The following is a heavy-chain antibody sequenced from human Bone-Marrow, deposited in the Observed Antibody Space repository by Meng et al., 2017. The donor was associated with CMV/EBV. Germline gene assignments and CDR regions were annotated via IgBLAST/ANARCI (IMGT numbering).Heavy chain of an antibody. Sequence: GGSLRLSCAASGFTFSSYGMHWVRQAPGKGLEWVAFIRYDGSNKYYVDSVKGRFTISRDNAKNSLYLQMNSLRAEDTAVYYCAREEAVATDYWGQGTLVTVSS. CDR3: AREEAVATDY. D-gene: IGHD5-12*01. CDR2: IRYDGSNK. CDR1: GFTFSSYG. V-gene: IGHV3-30*02. J-gene: IGHJ4*02.